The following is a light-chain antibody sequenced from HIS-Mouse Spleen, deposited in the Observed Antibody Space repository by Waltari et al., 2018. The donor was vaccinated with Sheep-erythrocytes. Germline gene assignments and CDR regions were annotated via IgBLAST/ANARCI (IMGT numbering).Light chain of an antibody. CDR2: EVS. J-gene: IGLJ3*02. CDR3: SSYAGSNNWV. Sequence: QSALTQPPSASGSPGQSVTISCTGTSSDVGGYNYVSWYQQHPGKAPKLMIYEVSKRPSGVPDRFAGSKSGNTASPTVSWLQAEDEADYDCSSYAGSNNWVFGGGTKLTVL. V-gene: IGLV2-8*01. CDR1: SSDVGGYNY.